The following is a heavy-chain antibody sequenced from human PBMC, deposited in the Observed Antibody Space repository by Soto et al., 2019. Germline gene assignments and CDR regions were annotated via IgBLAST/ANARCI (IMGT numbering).Heavy chain of an antibody. Sequence: GESLKISCKCSGYTFTNYWIALVRQMPGKGLEWMGIIYPGDSDTRYSPSFQGQVTISADKSISTAFLRWSSLKASDTAMYYCASLRDGFNYYWGQGTLVTVSS. CDR3: ASLRDGFNYY. CDR2: IYPGDSDT. V-gene: IGHV5-51*01. CDR1: GYTFTNYW. J-gene: IGHJ4*02. D-gene: IGHD1-1*01.